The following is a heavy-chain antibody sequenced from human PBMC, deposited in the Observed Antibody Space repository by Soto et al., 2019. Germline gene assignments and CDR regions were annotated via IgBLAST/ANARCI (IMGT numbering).Heavy chain of an antibody. CDR2: IYPGDSDT. D-gene: IGHD6-13*01. V-gene: IGHV5-51*01. CDR3: ARRGSPPGYGMDV. J-gene: IGHJ6*02. Sequence: LGESLKISCKGSGYSFTIYWIGWVRQMPGKGLEWMGIIYPGDSDTRYSPSFQGQVTISADKSISTAYLQWSSLKASDTAMYYCARRGSPPGYGMDVWGQGTTVTVSS. CDR1: GYSFTIYW.